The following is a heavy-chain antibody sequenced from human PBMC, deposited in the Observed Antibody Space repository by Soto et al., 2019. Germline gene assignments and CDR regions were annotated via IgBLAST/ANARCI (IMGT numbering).Heavy chain of an antibody. V-gene: IGHV4-34*01. CDR1: GGSFSGYY. J-gene: IGHJ3*02. Sequence: SETLSLTCAVYGGSFSGYYWSWIRQPPGKGLEWIGEINHSGSTNYNPSLKSRVTISVDTSKNQLSLKLSSVTAADTAVYYCARGLNYDILTGYYMPPDAFDIWGQGTMVTVSS. CDR2: INHSGST. CDR3: ARGLNYDILTGYYMPPDAFDI. D-gene: IGHD3-9*01.